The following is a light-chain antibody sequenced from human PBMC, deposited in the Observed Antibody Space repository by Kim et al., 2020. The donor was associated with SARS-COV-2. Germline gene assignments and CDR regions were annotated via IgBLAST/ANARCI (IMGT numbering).Light chain of an antibody. J-gene: IGKJ5*01. CDR2: DAS. CDR3: QQYHYWRA. V-gene: IGKV3-15*01. CDR1: HSISTD. Sequence: SLGENPTPSGQARHSISTDLAWYPQKPGQAPRVLIYDASTRATGIPARFSGSGSGTEFTLTITSLQSEDFAVYYCQQYHYWRAFGQGTRLEIK.